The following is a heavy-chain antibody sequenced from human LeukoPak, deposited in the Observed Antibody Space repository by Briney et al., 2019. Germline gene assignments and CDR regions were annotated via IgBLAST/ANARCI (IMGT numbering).Heavy chain of an antibody. D-gene: IGHD3-16*01. CDR1: GFTFSSCG. CDR2: ISYDGSNK. CDR3: AKDKIWGEDYFDY. Sequence: PGGSLRLSCAASGFTFSSCGMYWVRQAPGKGLEWVAVISYDGSNKYYADSVKGRFTMSRDNSKNTLYLQMNSLRVEDTAVYYCAKDKIWGEDYFDYWGQGTLVTVSS. V-gene: IGHV3-30*18. J-gene: IGHJ4*02.